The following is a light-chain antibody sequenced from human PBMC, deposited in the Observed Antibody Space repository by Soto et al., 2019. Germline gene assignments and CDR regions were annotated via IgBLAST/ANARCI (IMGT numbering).Light chain of an antibody. Sequence: DIHMTQSPSTLSASVGHRVTIICRASQSISYWLAWYQQKPGKAPKLLIYDASSLESGVPSRFSGSGSGTEFTLTISTLQPDDLATYYCQQYSTYPWSTFGQGTRLEIK. CDR2: DAS. V-gene: IGKV1-5*02. J-gene: IGKJ5*01. CDR3: QQYSTYPWST. CDR1: QSISYW.